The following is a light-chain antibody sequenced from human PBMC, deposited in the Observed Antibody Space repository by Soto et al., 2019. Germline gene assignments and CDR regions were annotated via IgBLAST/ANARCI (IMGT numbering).Light chain of an antibody. CDR3: SSYTSSSTFVV. Sequence: QSALTQPASVSGSPGQSITLSCTGTSSDVGGYNYVSWYQQHPGKAPKVMIYEVSNRPSGISDRFSGSKSGNTASLTISGLQAEDEDDYYCSSYTSSSTFVVFGGGTKLTVL. CDR2: EVS. V-gene: IGLV2-14*01. CDR1: SSDVGGYNY. J-gene: IGLJ2*01.